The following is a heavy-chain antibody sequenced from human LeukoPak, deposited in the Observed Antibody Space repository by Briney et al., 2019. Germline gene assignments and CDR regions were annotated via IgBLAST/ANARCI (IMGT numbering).Heavy chain of an antibody. D-gene: IGHD7-27*01. V-gene: IGHV3-74*01. CDR2: INYDGSDT. Sequence: GGSLRLSCAASGFTFRNHWMHWVRQAPGKGQLWVARINYDGSDTSHADSVEGRFTISRDNAKDTLYLQMNSLRVEDTAVYYCARNNWGIDYWGQGTLVAVSS. J-gene: IGHJ4*02. CDR1: GFTFRNHW. CDR3: ARNNWGIDY.